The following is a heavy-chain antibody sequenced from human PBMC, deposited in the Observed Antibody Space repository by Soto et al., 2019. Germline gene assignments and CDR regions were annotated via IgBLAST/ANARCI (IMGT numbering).Heavy chain of an antibody. D-gene: IGHD4-4*01. CDR1: GCCLGSYY. CDR3: ARDGDGRMTTNPYYYNGMDV. CDR2: VFYTGRA. J-gene: IGHJ6*02. Sequence: XETLSLTCAVSGCCLGSYYWSWIRPPPGKGLEWIGYVFYTGRANYNASLKSRVSISLDTSNYQFSLKLSSVTAADTAVYYCARDGDGRMTTNPYYYNGMDVWGPGHTVTVSS. V-gene: IGHV4-59*01.